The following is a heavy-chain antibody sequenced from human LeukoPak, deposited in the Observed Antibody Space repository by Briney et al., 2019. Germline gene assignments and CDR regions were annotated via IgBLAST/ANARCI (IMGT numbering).Heavy chain of an antibody. V-gene: IGHV4-34*01. D-gene: IGHD2-2*02. CDR2: INHSGST. Sequence: SETLSLTCAVYGGSFSGYYWSWIRQPPGKGLEWIGEINHSGSTNYNPSLKSRVTISVDTSKNQFSLKLSSVTAADTAVYYCARGVPAAVPDYYYYYMDVSGKGTTVTVFS. CDR3: ARGVPAAVPDYYYYYMDV. J-gene: IGHJ6*03. CDR1: GGSFSGYY.